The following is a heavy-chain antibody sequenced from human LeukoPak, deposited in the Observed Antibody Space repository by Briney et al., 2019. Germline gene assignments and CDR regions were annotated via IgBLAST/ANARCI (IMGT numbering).Heavy chain of an antibody. CDR3: AREGHYDILTGYYTAFDY. Sequence: PGGSLRLSCAASGFTFSSYGMHWVRQAPGKGLEWVAVIWYDGSNKYYADSVKGRFTISRDNSKNTLYLQMNSLRAEDTAVYYCAREGHYDILTGYYTAFDYWGQGTLVTVSS. CDR1: GFTFSSYG. J-gene: IGHJ4*02. D-gene: IGHD3-9*01. CDR2: IWYDGSNK. V-gene: IGHV3-33*01.